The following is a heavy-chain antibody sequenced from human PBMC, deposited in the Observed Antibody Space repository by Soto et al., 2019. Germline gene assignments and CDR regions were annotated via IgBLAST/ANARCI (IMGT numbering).Heavy chain of an antibody. V-gene: IGHV3-53*01. J-gene: IGHJ4*02. Sequence: GGSLRLSCAASGFTVSSNYMNWVRQAPGKGLEWVSVISGSGTTFYADSVKGRFTTSGDNSKNTVYLQMNSLRDEDTAVYYCVGTYDDSRNLDFWGQGALVTVSS. D-gene: IGHD4-17*01. CDR2: ISGSGTT. CDR1: GFTVSSNY. CDR3: VGTYDDSRNLDF.